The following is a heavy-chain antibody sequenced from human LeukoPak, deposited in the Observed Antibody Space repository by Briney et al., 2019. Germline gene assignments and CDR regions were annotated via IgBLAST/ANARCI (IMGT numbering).Heavy chain of an antibody. CDR3: AKDLIRDTGMFIPGH. D-gene: IGHD3-16*01. CDR2: ISSSGNFI. Sequence: GGSLRLSCAASGFTFSTYSMNWVRQAPGKGLEWVSYISSSGNFIYYTDSVKGRFTISRDNAENSLYLQMNSLRVEDTALYYCAKDLIRDTGMFIPGHWGQGTQVTVSS. CDR1: GFTFSTYS. V-gene: IGHV3-21*04. J-gene: IGHJ4*02.